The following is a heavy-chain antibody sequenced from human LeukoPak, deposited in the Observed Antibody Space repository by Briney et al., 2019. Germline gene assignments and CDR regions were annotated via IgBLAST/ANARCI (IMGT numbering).Heavy chain of an antibody. V-gene: IGHV3-23*01. D-gene: IGHD1-14*01. CDR3: ARTRESLTRYFDY. Sequence: GSLSLSCAASGFTFSSYAMSWVRQAPGKGLEWVSAISGSGGSTYYADSVEGRFTISRDNSKNTLYLQMNSLRAEDTAVYYCARTRESLTRYFDYWGQGTLVTVSS. J-gene: IGHJ4*02. CDR1: GFTFSSYA. CDR2: ISGSGGST.